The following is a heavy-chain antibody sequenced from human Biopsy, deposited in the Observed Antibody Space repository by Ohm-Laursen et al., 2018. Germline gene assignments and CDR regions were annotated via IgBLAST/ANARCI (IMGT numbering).Heavy chain of an antibody. CDR3: AADINVWNVNY. J-gene: IGHJ4*02. D-gene: IGHD1-1*01. V-gene: IGHV1-24*01. CDR2: FAPENGKT. Sequence: ASVKVSCKVSGYTLTELSMHWVRQAPGRGLEWMGGFAPENGKTIYAQKFQGRVTMTVDTSTDTAYMELSSLRSEDTAVYYYAADINVWNVNYWGQGTQVTVSS. CDR1: GYTLTELS.